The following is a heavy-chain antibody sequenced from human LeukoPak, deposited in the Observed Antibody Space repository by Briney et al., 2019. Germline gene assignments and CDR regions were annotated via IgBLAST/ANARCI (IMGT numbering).Heavy chain of an antibody. Sequence: ASVKVSCKASGYTFTSYGISWVRQAPGQGLEWMGWISAYNGNTNYAQKLQGRVTMTTDRSTSIAYMELRSLRSDDTAVYYCARDLLASDSSSPQIIIFVYWGLGTVITV. CDR2: ISAYNGNT. V-gene: IGHV1-18*01. CDR1: GYTFTSYG. CDR3: ARDLLASDSSSPQIIIFVY. J-gene: IGHJ4*02. D-gene: IGHD6-13*01.